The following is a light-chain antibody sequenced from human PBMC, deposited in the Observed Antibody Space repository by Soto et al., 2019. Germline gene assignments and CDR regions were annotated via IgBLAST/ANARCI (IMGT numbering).Light chain of an antibody. V-gene: IGKV1-9*01. CDR2: TAS. CDR1: QGISSY. J-gene: IGKJ5*01. Sequence: DIQLTQSPSFLSASVGDRVTITCRASQGISSYLAWYQQKPGKAPKLLIHTASTLQSGVPSRFSGSGSGTEFTLTINSLQPEDFATYYCQQRNSYPFTFGQGTRLDIK. CDR3: QQRNSYPFT.